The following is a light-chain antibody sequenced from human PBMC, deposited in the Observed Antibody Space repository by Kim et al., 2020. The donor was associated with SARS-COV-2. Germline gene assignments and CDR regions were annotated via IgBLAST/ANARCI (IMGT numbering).Light chain of an antibody. CDR2: DVS. V-gene: IGLV2-11*01. J-gene: IGLJ2*01. CDR3: CSYAGSYTLV. Sequence: GQSVTISCTGTSSDVGGYNSVSWFQQHPGKAPKLMIYDVSRRPSGVPDRFSGSKSGNTASLTISGLQAEDEADYYCCSYAGSYTLVFGGGTKLTVL. CDR1: SSDVGGYNS.